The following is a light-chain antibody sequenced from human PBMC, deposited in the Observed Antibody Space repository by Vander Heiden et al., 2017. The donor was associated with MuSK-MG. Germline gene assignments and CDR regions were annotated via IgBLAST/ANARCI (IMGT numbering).Light chain of an antibody. CDR2: AAS. V-gene: IGKV1-39*01. CDR1: QSVSTF. CDR3: QQTFSLPLT. Sequence: DILMTQSPSSLSASVGDRVTITCRASQSVSTFLNWYQQRPGKAPILLIFAASTLQSGVPSRFSGSGSGTDFALTITSLRPEDVATYSCQQTFSLPLTFGGGTKVELK. J-gene: IGKJ4*01.